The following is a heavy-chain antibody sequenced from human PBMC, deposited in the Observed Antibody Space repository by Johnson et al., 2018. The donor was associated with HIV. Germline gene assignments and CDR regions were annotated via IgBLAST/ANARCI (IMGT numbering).Heavy chain of an antibody. CDR3: ARGHHDSGYPLEAFDI. V-gene: IGHV3-66*01. CDR1: GFTVSSNY. J-gene: IGHJ3*02. CDR2: IYSGGST. Sequence: EVQLVESGGNLVQPGGSLRLSCAASGFTVSSNYMTWVRQAPGKGLEWVSVIYSGGSTYYADSVKGRFIISRDNSKNTLLLQMNSLRVDDTAMYYCARGHHDSGYPLEAFDIWGQGTMVTVSS. D-gene: IGHD3-22*01.